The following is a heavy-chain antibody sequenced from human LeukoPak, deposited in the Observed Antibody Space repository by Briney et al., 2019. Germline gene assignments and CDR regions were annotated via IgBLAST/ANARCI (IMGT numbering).Heavy chain of an antibody. CDR3: ARDGYCTNGVCYEYYFDY. Sequence: ASVKVSCKASGYTFTSYYMHWVRQAPGQGLEWMGIINPSGGSTSYAQKFQGRVTMTRDMSTSTVYMERSSLRSEDTAVYYCARDGYCTNGVCYEYYFDYWGQGTLVTVSS. J-gene: IGHJ4*02. CDR2: INPSGGST. CDR1: GYTFTSYY. D-gene: IGHD2-8*01. V-gene: IGHV1-46*01.